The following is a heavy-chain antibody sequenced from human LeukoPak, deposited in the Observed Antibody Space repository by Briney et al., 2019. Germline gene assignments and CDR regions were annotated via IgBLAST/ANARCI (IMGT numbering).Heavy chain of an antibody. V-gene: IGHV3-72*01. Sequence: GGSLRLSCAASGFTFSDHYMDWVRQAPGKGLEWVGRIRNKANSYTTEYAASVKGRFTISRDNSKNTLYLHMNSLRPEDTAVYYCARVGPNRFGLDDAIDMWGQGTMVTVSS. D-gene: IGHD2/OR15-2a*01. CDR1: GFTFSDHY. J-gene: IGHJ3*02. CDR3: ARVGPNRFGLDDAIDM. CDR2: IRNKANSYTT.